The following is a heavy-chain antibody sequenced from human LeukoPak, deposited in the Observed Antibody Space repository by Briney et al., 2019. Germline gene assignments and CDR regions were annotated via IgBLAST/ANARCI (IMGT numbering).Heavy chain of an antibody. J-gene: IGHJ4*02. D-gene: IGHD3-22*01. V-gene: IGHV4-34*01. CDR3: ARDIDYYDSSGSVYFDY. Sequence: SETLSLTCAVYGGPFSGYYWSWIRQPPGKGLEWIGEINHSGSTNYNPSLKSRVTISVDTSKNQFSLKLSSVTAADTAVYYCARDIDYYDSSGSVYFDYWGQGTLVTVSS. CDR1: GGPFSGYY. CDR2: INHSGST.